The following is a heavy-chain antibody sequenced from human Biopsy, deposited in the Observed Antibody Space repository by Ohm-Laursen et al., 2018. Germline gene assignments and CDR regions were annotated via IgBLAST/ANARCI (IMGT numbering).Heavy chain of an antibody. D-gene: IGHD5-24*01. CDR2: ISPSGATT. J-gene: IGHJ6*02. Sequence: ASVKVSCKASGYDFLDFHIHWVRQAPGQGLEWMGVISPSGATTSFSQKFQGRITMTRDTSTGTVYMDLNSLGSEDTAVYYCTRAGVGSDGTDSYYYGMDVWGPGTTVTVSS. CDR1: GYDFLDFH. CDR3: TRAGVGSDGTDSYYYGMDV. V-gene: IGHV1-46*01.